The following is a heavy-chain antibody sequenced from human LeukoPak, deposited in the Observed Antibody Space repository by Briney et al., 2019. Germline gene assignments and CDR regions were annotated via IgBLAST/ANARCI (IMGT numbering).Heavy chain of an antibody. Sequence: PGGSLRLSCAASGFTFSTYGMHWVRQAPGKGLEGVAVIWYDGRKEYYADSVKGRFTISRDNSKNTLYLQMNSLRVEDTAMYYCARDSRDLTVTATEFDFWGQGTLVTVSS. CDR3: ARDSRDLTVTATEFDF. J-gene: IGHJ4*02. CDR2: IWYDGRKE. D-gene: IGHD4-17*01. V-gene: IGHV3-33*01. CDR1: GFTFSTYG.